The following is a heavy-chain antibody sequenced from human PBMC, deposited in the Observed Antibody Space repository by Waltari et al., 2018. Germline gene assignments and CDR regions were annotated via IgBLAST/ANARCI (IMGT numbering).Heavy chain of an antibody. CDR2: LSGDGRLT. V-gene: IGHV3-74*01. CDR1: GFTLTRYW. CDR3: ALRYCTTTSCYGGGFDP. D-gene: IGHD2-2*01. Sequence: EVQLVESGGGLVQPGGSLRLSCAASGFTLTRYWMHWVRQAPGKGLVWVSGLSGDGRLTTYAGSVKGRFTVSRDNARKAMYMEMISLRGEDTAVYYCALRYCTTTSCYGGGFDPWGQGTLVTVSS. J-gene: IGHJ5*02.